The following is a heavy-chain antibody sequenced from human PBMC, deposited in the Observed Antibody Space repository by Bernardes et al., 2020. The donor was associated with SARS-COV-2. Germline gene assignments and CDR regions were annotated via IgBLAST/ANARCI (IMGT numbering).Heavy chain of an antibody. J-gene: IGHJ5*02. CDR1: GGSISSSSYY. V-gene: IGHV4-39*01. CDR3: ARHHPGFLEWTNWLDP. Sequence: SETLSLTCTVSGGSISSSSYYWGWIRQPPGKGLEWIGCIYYSGSTYYNPSLKSRVTISVDTSKNQFSLRLSSVTAADTAVYYCARHHPGFLEWTNWLDPWGQGTLVTVSS. CDR2: IYYSGST. D-gene: IGHD3-3*01.